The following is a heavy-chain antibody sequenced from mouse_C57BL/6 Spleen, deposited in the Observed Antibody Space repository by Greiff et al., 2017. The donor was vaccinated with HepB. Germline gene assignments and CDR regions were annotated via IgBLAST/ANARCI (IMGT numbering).Heavy chain of an antibody. CDR1: GYAFSSSW. J-gene: IGHJ4*01. CDR2: IYPGDGDT. CDR3: ARWTTVVATDYAMDD. Sequence: VKLQESGPELVKPGASVKISCKASGYAFSSSWMNWVKQRPGKGLEWIGRIYPGDGDTNYNGKFKGKATLTADKSSSTAYMQLSSLTSEDSAVYFCARWTTVVATDYAMDDWGQGTSVTVSS. D-gene: IGHD1-1*01. V-gene: IGHV1-82*01.